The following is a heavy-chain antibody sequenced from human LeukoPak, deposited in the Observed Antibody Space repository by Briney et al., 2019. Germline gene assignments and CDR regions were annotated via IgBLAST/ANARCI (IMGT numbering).Heavy chain of an antibody. J-gene: IGHJ4*02. CDR1: GGSISSSSYY. D-gene: IGHD1-26*01. Sequence: SETLSLTCTVSGGSISSSSYYWGWIRQPPGKGLEWIGSIYYSGSTYYNPSLKSRVTISVDTSKNQFSLKLSSVTAADTAVYYCARQEWELPHQPIYFDYWGQGTLVTVSS. V-gene: IGHV4-39*01. CDR2: IYYSGST. CDR3: ARQEWELPHQPIYFDY.